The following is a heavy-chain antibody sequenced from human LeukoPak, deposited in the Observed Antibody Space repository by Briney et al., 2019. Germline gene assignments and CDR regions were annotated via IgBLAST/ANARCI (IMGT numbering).Heavy chain of an antibody. D-gene: IGHD2-15*01. Sequence: ASVKVSCKASGYTFTSYYMNWVRQAPGQGLEWMGIINPSGGSTSYAQKFQGRVTMTRDTSTSTVYMELSSLRSEDTAVYYCARDHPIVVVVAATSPGDYYYGMAVWGQGTTVTVSS. CDR2: INPSGGST. CDR1: GYTFTSYY. V-gene: IGHV1-46*01. CDR3: ARDHPIVVVVAATSPGDYYYGMAV. J-gene: IGHJ6*02.